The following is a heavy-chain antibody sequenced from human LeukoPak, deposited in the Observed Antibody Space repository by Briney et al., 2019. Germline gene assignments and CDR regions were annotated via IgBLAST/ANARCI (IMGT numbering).Heavy chain of an antibody. J-gene: IGHJ6*02. Sequence: ASVTVSCKASGYTFTVYYMHWVRQAPGQGLEWMGWINPNSGGTNYAQKFQGRVTMTRDTSISTAYMELSRLRSHDTAVYYCPRTHYYDSSGHLPSWGQGTTVTVSS. CDR3: PRTHYYDSSGHLPS. CDR1: GYTFTVYY. D-gene: IGHD3-22*01. V-gene: IGHV1-2*02. CDR2: INPNSGGT.